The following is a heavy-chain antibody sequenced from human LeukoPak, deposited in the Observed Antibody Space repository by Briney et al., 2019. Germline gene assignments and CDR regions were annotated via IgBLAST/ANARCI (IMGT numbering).Heavy chain of an antibody. CDR2: ISSSSSTI. J-gene: IGHJ3*02. D-gene: IGHD3-16*02. Sequence: GGSLRLSCAASGFTFSSYSMNWVRQAPGKGLEWVSYISSSSSTIYYADSVKGRFTISSDNAKNSLYLQMNSLRDEDTAVYYCAREYDYVWGSYRSPDDAFDIWGQGTMVTVSS. V-gene: IGHV3-48*02. CDR3: AREYDYVWGSYRSPDDAFDI. CDR1: GFTFSSYS.